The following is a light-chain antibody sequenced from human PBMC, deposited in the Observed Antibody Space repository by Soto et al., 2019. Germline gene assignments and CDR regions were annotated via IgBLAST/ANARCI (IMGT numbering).Light chain of an antibody. V-gene: IGKV1-5*01. CDR1: QSIDYW. Sequence: DIQMTQSPSTLSASVGDRVTITCRASQSIDYWLAWYQQKPGEAPKLLIYDASTLESGVPSRFNGSGSGTEFTLTISSLQPDDFATYYCQHYNSYSYTFGPGTKLEIK. CDR2: DAS. J-gene: IGKJ2*01. CDR3: QHYNSYSYT.